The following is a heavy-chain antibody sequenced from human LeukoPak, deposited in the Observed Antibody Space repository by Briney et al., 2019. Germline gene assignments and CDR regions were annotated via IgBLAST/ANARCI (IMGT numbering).Heavy chain of an antibody. J-gene: IGHJ4*02. Sequence: GGSLRLSCAASGFTFRNYRMHWVRQAPGKGLVWVSCINSDGSMTTYADSVKGRFTISRDNAKNTLYLQLNNLRAADASVYYCGRYYASGEIDYWGQGTLVTVSS. CDR3: GRYYASGEIDY. CDR2: INSDGSMT. CDR1: GFTFRNYR. V-gene: IGHV3-74*03. D-gene: IGHD3-10*01.